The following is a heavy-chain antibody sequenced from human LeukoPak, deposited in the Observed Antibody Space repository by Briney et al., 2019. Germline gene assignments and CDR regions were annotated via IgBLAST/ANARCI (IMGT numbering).Heavy chain of an antibody. Sequence: PSETLSLTCAVYGGSFSGYYWSWIRQPPGKGLEWIGEINHSGSTNYNPSLKSRVTISVDTSKNQFSLKLSSVTAADTAVYYCAGGRILGGGFDYWGQGTLVTVSS. CDR2: INHSGST. J-gene: IGHJ4*02. CDR3: AGGRILGGGFDY. V-gene: IGHV4-34*01. CDR1: GGSFSGYY. D-gene: IGHD2-21*01.